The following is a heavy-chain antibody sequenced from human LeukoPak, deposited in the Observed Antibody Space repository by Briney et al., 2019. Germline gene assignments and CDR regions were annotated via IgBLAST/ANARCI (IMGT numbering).Heavy chain of an antibody. D-gene: IGHD2-2*01. CDR1: GFTFSSYS. Sequence: PGGSLRLSCAASGFTFSSYSMNWVRQAPGKGLEWVSYISSSGSTIYYADSVKGRFTISRDNAKNSLYLQMNSLRAEDTAVYYCARSYCSSTSCYVYYYYYYMDVWGKGTTVTVSS. CDR2: ISSSGSTI. CDR3: ARSYCSSTSCYVYYYYYYMDV. J-gene: IGHJ6*03. V-gene: IGHV3-48*04.